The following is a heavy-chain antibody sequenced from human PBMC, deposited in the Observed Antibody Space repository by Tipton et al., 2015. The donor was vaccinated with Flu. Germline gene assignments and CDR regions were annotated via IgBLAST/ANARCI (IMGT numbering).Heavy chain of an antibody. CDR1: GGSLSSFY. V-gene: IGHV4-4*07. Sequence: GLVKPSETLSLTCTVSGGSLSSFYWTWIRQSAGKGLEWIGRVYSSGTTNFNPSLKSRLTMSLDASKNQFSLTLNSVTAADTAVYYCARGSGSGTFVIFDFWGQRTLVTVSS. D-gene: IGHD3-10*01. CDR3: ARGSGSGTFVIFDF. CDR2: VYSSGTT. J-gene: IGHJ5*01.